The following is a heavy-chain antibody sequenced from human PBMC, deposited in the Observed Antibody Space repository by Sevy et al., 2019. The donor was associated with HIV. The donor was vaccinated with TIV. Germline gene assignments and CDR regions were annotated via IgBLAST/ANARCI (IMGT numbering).Heavy chain of an antibody. V-gene: IGHV3-23*01. Sequence: GGSLRLSCAASGFIFSGYVMSWVRQAPGKGLEWVSGISAGGGSTYYADSVKGRFTISRDNSKNTLDLQMNSLRVEDTAVYYCAKDASSSRTGGTFQHWGQGTLVTVSS. CDR3: AKDASSSRTGGTFQH. CDR1: GFIFSGYV. J-gene: IGHJ1*01. CDR2: ISAGGGST. D-gene: IGHD6-13*01.